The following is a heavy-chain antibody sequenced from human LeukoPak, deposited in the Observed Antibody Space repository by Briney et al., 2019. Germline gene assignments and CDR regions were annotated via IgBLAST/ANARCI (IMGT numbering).Heavy chain of an antibody. CDR2: INPSGGST. D-gene: IGHD3-10*01. J-gene: IGHJ6*03. V-gene: IGHV1-46*01. CDR3: ASRTYGSGNYYYYYYMDV. CDR1: GYTFTSYY. Sequence: VASVKVSCKASGYTFTSYYMHWVRQAPGEGLEWMGIINPSGGSTSYAQKFQGRVTMTRDMSTSTGYMELSSLRSEDTAVYYCASRTYGSGNYYYYYYMDVWGKGTTVTISS.